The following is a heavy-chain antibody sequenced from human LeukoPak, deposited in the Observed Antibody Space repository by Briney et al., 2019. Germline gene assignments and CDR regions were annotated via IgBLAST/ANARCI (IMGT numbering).Heavy chain of an antibody. CDR3: ARWYYYDSSGSYYFDY. V-gene: IGHV4-4*07. CDR2: IYTSGST. J-gene: IGHJ4*02. CDR1: GGSISSYY. D-gene: IGHD3-22*01. Sequence: ASETLSLTCTVSGGSISSYYWSWIRQPAGKGLEWIGRIYTSGSTNYNPSLKSRVSMSVDTSKNQFSLKLSSVTAADTAVYYCARWYYYDSSGSYYFDYWGQGTLVTVSS.